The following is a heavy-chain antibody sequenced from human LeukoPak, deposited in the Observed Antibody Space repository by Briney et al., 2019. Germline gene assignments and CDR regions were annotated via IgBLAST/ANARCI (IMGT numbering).Heavy chain of an antibody. V-gene: IGHV3-30*04. CDR2: ISYDGSNK. D-gene: IGHD2-2*01. CDR1: GFTFSSYA. CDR3: AKDGLWPAAKGAYYYYYMDV. Sequence: GSLRLSCAASGFTFSSYAMHWVRQAPGKGLEWVAVISYDGSNKYYADSVKGRFTISRDNSKNTLYLQMNSLRAEDTAVHYCAKDGLWPAAKGAYYYYYMDVWGKGTTVTISS. J-gene: IGHJ6*03.